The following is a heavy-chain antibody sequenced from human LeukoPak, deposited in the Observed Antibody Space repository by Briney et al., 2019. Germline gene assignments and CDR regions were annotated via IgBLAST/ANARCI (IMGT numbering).Heavy chain of an antibody. CDR1: GFTFSSYS. J-gene: IGHJ3*02. V-gene: IGHV3-21*01. D-gene: IGHD3-22*01. CDR2: ISSSSSYI. CDR3: ARVGNYYYDSSGFHLDAFDI. Sequence: PGGSLRLSCAASGFTFSSYSMNWVRQAPGKGLEWVSSISSSSSYIYYADSVKGRFTISRDNAKNSLYLQMNSLRAEDTAVYYCARVGNYYYDSSGFHLDAFDIWGQGTMVTVSS.